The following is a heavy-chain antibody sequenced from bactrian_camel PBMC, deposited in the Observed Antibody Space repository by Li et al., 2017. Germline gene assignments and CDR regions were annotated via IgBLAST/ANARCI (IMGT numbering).Heavy chain of an antibody. D-gene: IGHD2*01. CDR3: ASSTSWWLLPKY. CDR2: IYIDGSNT. V-gene: IGHV3-2*01. Sequence: HVQLVESGGDLVQPGGSIKLSCRASGFTFSSYYMTWVRQAPGMGLEWVSSIYIDGSNTYYADSVKGRFTISRDNAKNTVYLQMNSLKSEDTALYYCASSTSWWLLPKYWGQGTQVTVS. CDR1: GFTFSSYY. J-gene: IGHJ4*01.